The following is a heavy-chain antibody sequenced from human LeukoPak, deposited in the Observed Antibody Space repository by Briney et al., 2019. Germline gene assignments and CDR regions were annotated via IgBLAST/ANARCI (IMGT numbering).Heavy chain of an antibody. J-gene: IGHJ4*02. D-gene: IGHD2-2*02. V-gene: IGHV3-30*04. Sequence: GRSLRLSCAASGFTFSSYAMHWVRQAPGKGLEWVAVISYDGSNKYYADSVKGRFTISRDNSENTLYLQMNSLRAEDTAVYYCARDYRYCSSTSCYTVNYFDYWGQGTLVTVSS. CDR3: ARDYRYCSSTSCYTVNYFDY. CDR2: ISYDGSNK. CDR1: GFTFSSYA.